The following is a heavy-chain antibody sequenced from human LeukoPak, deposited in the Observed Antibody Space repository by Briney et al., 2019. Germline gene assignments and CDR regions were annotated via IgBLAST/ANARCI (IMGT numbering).Heavy chain of an antibody. J-gene: IGHJ4*02. CDR2: FDPEDGET. V-gene: IGHV1-24*01. D-gene: IGHD3-22*01. Sequence: ASVKVSCKVSGYTLTELSMHWVRQAPGKGLEWMGGFDPEDGETIYAQKFQGRVTMTEDTSTDTAYMELSSLRSEDTAVYYRATPVYDSSGYYLDCWGQGTLVTVSS. CDR1: GYTLTELS. CDR3: ATPVYDSSGYYLDC.